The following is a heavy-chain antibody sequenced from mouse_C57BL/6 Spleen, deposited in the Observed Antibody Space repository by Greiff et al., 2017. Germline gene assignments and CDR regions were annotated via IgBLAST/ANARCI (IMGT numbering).Heavy chain of an antibody. Sequence: QVQLKQPGAELVMPGASVKRSCKASGYTFTSYWMHWVKQRPGQGLEWIGEIDPSDSYTNYNQKFKGKSTLTVDKSSSTAYMQLSSLTSEDSAVYYCARRGQAHYYAMDYWGQGTSVTVSS. CDR2: IDPSDSYT. D-gene: IGHD3-2*02. J-gene: IGHJ4*01. CDR3: ARRGQAHYYAMDY. V-gene: IGHV1-69*01. CDR1: GYTFTSYW.